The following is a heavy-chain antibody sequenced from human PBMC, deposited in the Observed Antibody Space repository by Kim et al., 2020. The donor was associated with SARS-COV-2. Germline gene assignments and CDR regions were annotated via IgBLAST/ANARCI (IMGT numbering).Heavy chain of an antibody. V-gene: IGHV3-74*01. D-gene: IGHD2-2*01. Sequence: STSYADSVTGRFTISRDNAKNTLYLQMNSLRAEDTAVYYCARGSSAIFDYWGQGTLVTVSS. J-gene: IGHJ4*02. CDR3: ARGSSAIFDY. CDR2: ST.